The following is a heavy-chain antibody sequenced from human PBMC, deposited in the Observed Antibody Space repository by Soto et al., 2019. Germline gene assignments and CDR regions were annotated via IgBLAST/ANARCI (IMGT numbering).Heavy chain of an antibody. CDR2: INAGNGNT. V-gene: IGHV1-3*01. J-gene: IGHJ6*03. D-gene: IGHD3-16*01. CDR1: GYTFTSYA. CDR3: ARAYFGGYYYYYYYMDV. Sequence: ASVKVSCKASGYTFTSYAMHWVRQAPGQRLEWMGWINAGNGNTKYSQKFQGRVTITRDTSASTAYMELSSLRSEDTAVYHCARAYFGGYYYYYYYMDVWGKGTTVTVSS.